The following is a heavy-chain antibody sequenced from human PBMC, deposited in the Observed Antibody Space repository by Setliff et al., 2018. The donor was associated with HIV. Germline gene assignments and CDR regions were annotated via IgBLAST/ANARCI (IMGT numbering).Heavy chain of an antibody. CDR1: GYSFSTYW. CDR3: ARQISVVVVFDY. D-gene: IGHD2-15*01. V-gene: IGHV5-51*01. J-gene: IGHJ4*02. Sequence: GESLKISCKGSGYSFSTYWIAWVRQMPGRGLEVMGLIYPGDSDTRYSPSFQGQVTISADKSISTAYLQWSSLKASDTAMYYCARQISVVVVFDYWGQGTLVTVSS. CDR2: IYPGDSDT.